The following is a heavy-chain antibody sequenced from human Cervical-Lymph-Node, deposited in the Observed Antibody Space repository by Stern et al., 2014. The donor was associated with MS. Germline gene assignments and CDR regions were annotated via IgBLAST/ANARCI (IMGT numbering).Heavy chain of an antibody. V-gene: IGHV1-2*06. J-gene: IGHJ4*02. CDR2: INPNSGGT. CDR3: ARGASDY. CDR1: GYTFSVYN. D-gene: IGHD3-16*01. Sequence: QVQLVQSGAEVKKPGASLKVSCTASGYTFSVYNIHWVRKAPGQGLEWMGRINPNSGGTNYAQKFQGRVTMTRDTSISIVYMELTRLRSDDTAVYYCARGASDYWGQGTLVTVSS.